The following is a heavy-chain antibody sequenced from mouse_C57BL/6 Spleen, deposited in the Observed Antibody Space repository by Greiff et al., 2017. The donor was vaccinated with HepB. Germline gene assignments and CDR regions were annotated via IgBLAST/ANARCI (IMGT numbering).Heavy chain of an antibody. D-gene: IGHD1-1*01. Sequence: QVQLKESGAELVKPGASVKMSCKASGYTFTSYWITWVKQRPGQGLEWIGDIYPGSGSTNYNEKFKSKATLTVDTSSSTAYMQLSSLTSEDSAVYYCARGSSWYFDVWGTGTTVTVSS. CDR2: IYPGSGST. CDR1: GYTFTSYW. J-gene: IGHJ1*03. V-gene: IGHV1-55*01. CDR3: ARGSSWYFDV.